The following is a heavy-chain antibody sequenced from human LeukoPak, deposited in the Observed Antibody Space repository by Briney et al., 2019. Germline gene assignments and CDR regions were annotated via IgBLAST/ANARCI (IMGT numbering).Heavy chain of an antibody. CDR3: ATAPHQYYYDSSGSHFDY. CDR1: GCTLIELS. D-gene: IGHD3-22*01. CDR2: FDPGDGET. Sequence: ASVNVSCQVSGCTLIELSMHWVRQAPGKGLDWMGGFDPGDGETIYAQKFQCRVTMTEDTSTDTAYMELSSLRSEDTAVYYCATAPHQYYYDSSGSHFDYWGQGTLVTVSS. J-gene: IGHJ4*02. V-gene: IGHV1-24*01.